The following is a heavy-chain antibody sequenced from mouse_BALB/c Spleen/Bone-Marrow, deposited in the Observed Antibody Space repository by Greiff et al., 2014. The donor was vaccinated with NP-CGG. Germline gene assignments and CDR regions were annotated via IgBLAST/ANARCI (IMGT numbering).Heavy chain of an antibody. CDR1: GFNIKDTY. V-gene: IGHV14-3*02. J-gene: IGHJ2*01. CDR3: ARDRIGTYFDY. D-gene: IGHD2-14*01. CDR2: VDPANGNT. Sequence: VQLQQSGAELVKPGASVKLSCTASGFNIKDTYMHWVKQRPEQGLEWIGRVDPANGNTKYDPKFQGKATVTADKSSNTAYLKLSSLTSEDTAVYYCARDRIGTYFDYWGQGTTVTVSS.